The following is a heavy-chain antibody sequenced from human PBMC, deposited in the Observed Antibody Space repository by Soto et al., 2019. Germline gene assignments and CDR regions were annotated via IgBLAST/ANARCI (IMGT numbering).Heavy chain of an antibody. D-gene: IGHD2-15*01. CDR1: GFTFSSYA. Sequence: EVQLLESGGGLVQPGGSLRLSCAASGFTFSSYAMSWVRQAPGKGLEWVSAISGSGGSTYYADSVKGRFTISRDNSQNTLYLQMNSLRAEDTAVYYCAKASGGSCYSGGSYWGQGTLVTVSS. CDR3: AKASGGSCYSGGSY. J-gene: IGHJ4*02. CDR2: ISGSGGST. V-gene: IGHV3-23*01.